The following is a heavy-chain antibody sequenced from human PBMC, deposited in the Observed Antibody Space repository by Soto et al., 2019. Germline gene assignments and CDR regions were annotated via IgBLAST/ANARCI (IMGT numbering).Heavy chain of an antibody. CDR2: ISSTAGRTS. CDR3: AKGVLSFHYGMEV. J-gene: IGHJ6*02. CDR1: GFTFTRYS. V-gene: IGHV3-23*01. Sequence: PGGSLRLSCAASGFTFTRYSMNWVRQAPGKGLEWVSSISSTAGRTSSYADSVKGRFAISRDFSDNTVYLQTNNLRVDDTAVYFCAKGVLSFHYGMEVWGQGTTVTVSS. D-gene: IGHD3-10*01.